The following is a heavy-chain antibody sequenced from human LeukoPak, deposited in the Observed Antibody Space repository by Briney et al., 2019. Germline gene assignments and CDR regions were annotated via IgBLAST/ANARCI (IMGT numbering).Heavy chain of an antibody. D-gene: IGHD3-10*01. Sequence: GGSLRLSRSASGFTFSNYILHWVRQAPGKGLEFVSTISTTGDTTYYANSVKGRFSISRDNSKNTLYLQMSSLRSEDTAIYYCVKDLTRGFSFDYWGQGTLVTVSS. CDR1: GFTFSNYI. J-gene: IGHJ4*02. CDR3: VKDLTRGFSFDY. V-gene: IGHV3-64D*06. CDR2: ISTTGDTT.